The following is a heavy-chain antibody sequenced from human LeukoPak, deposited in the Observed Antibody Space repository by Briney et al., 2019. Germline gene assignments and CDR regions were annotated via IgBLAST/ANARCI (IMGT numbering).Heavy chain of an antibody. V-gene: IGHV4-4*07. CDR2: IYTSGST. J-gene: IGHJ4*02. CDR3: AREPYSGSYYFDPLYYFDY. Sequence: PSETLSLTCTVSGGSISSYYWSWIRQPAGKGLEWIGRIYTSGSTNYNPSLKSRVTMSVDTSKNQFSLKLSSVTAADTAVYYCAREPYSGSYYFDPLYYFDYWGQGTLVIVSS. CDR1: GGSISSYY. D-gene: IGHD1-26*01.